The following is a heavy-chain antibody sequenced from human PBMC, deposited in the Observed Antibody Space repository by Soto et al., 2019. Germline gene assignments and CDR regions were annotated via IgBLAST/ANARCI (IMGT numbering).Heavy chain of an antibody. Sequence: QVQLQESGPGLVKPSQTRSLTCTVSGVSISSGGSCWSWILQHPGKGLEWIGHICYRGSTYFNPSLKSRISISVDTSKNQFSLKLSSVTAADTAVYYCAREATPGWFDPWGQGTLVTVSS. CDR1: GVSISSGGSC. CDR3: AREATPGWFDP. CDR2: ICYRGST. D-gene: IGHD5-12*01. J-gene: IGHJ5*02. V-gene: IGHV4-31*03.